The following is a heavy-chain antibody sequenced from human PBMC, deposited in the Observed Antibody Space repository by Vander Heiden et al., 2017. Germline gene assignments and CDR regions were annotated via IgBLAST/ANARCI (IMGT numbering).Heavy chain of an antibody. J-gene: IGHJ4*02. CDR3: ARGGELAAGY. Sequence: EVQLVDSGGGLLQPGGSLRLSCASSGFTVSNTYMRWVRQAPVKGLEWVSLIYSGGSTYYADSVKGRFTISRDNSKNTVYLQMNSLRADDTAVYYCARGGELAAGYWGQGTRVTVSS. D-gene: IGHD6-13*01. CDR1: GFTVSNTY. CDR2: IYSGGST. V-gene: IGHV3-53*01.